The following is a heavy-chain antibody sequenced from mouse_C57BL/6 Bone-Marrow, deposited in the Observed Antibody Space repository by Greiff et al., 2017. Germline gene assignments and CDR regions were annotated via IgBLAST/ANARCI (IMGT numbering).Heavy chain of an antibody. D-gene: IGHD2-3*01. CDR2: IDPSDSYT. Sequence: QLQQPGAELVMPGASVKLSCKASGYTFTSYWMHWVKQRPGQGLEWIGEIDPSDSYTNYNQKFKGKSTLTVDKSSSTAYMQLSSLTSEDSAVYYCARADGYFCYCGQGTTLTVSS. CDR3: ARADGYFCY. V-gene: IGHV1-69*01. CDR1: GYTFTSYW. J-gene: IGHJ2*01.